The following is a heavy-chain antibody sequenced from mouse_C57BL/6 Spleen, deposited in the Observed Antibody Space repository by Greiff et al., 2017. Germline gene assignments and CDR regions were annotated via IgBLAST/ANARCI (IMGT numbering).Heavy chain of an antibody. Sequence: EVQGVESGGGLVQPGGSLKLSCAASGFTFSDYYMYWVRQTPEKRLEWVAYISNGGGSTYYPDTVKGRFTISRDNAKNTLYLQMSRLKSEDTARDNCARHHYSSSGKFDVWGTGTTVTVSA. CDR3: ARHHYSSSGKFDV. D-gene: IGHD1-1*01. CDR2: ISNGGGST. J-gene: IGHJ1*03. V-gene: IGHV5-12*01. CDR1: GFTFSDYY.